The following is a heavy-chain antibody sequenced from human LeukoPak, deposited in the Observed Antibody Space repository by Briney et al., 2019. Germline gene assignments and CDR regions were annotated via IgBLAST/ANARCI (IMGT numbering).Heavy chain of an antibody. CDR1: GYNFSNYW. J-gene: IGHJ6*02. Sequence: GESLKISCKGSGYNFSNYWIGWVRQMPGKGLEWMGIIYPGDSDTRYSPSFQGQVTISADKSISTAYLQWSSLKASDTAMYYCARHAKEYSSGWPNYYYYGMDVWGQGTTVTVSS. V-gene: IGHV5-51*01. D-gene: IGHD6-19*01. CDR2: IYPGDSDT. CDR3: ARHAKEYSSGWPNYYYYGMDV.